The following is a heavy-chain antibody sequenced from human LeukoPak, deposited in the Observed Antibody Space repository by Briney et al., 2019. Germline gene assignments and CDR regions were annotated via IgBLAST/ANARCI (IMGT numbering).Heavy chain of an antibody. V-gene: IGHV3-21*04. J-gene: IGHJ4*02. D-gene: IGHD3-22*01. CDR1: GFTFSSYS. CDR3: AKAYYYDSSALLRGVYYFDY. Sequence: GGSLRLSCAASGFTFSSYSMNWVRQAPGKGLEWVSSISSSSSYIYYADSVKGRFTISRDNAKNSLYLQMNSLRAEDTAVYYCAKAYYYDSSALLRGVYYFDYWGQGTLVTVSS. CDR2: ISSSSSYI.